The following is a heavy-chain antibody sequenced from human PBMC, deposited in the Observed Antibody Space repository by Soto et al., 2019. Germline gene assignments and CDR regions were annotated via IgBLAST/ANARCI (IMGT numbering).Heavy chain of an antibody. CDR3: ARKVSGSTGRPDLWYFDL. V-gene: IGHV3-23*04. J-gene: IGHJ2*01. CDR1: GFTFSGYA. D-gene: IGHD3-10*01. Sequence: EVQVVDSGGGRVQPGGSLRLSCAASGFTFSGYALTWVRQAPGQGLEWVSAISGGVDATFYADSVKGRFTISRDNSKNTLYLQMNTLRAEDTAVYYCARKVSGSTGRPDLWYFDLWGRGTVVTVSS. CDR2: ISGGVDAT.